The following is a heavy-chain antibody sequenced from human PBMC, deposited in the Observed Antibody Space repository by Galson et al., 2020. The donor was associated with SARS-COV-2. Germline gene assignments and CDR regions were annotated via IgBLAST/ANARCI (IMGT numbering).Heavy chain of an antibody. V-gene: IGHV3-23*01. J-gene: IGHJ5*02. CDR1: GFSFYSYA. CDR3: AKDGEYYDILTAYWFDP. CDR2: TTSSGGST. Sequence: GGSLRLSCAASGFSFYSYAMSWVRQAPGKGLEWVSGTTSSGGSTYYADSVKGRFTISRDNSKNTLYLLMNSLRAEDTAVYYCAKDGEYYDILTAYWFDPWGQGTLVTVSS. D-gene: IGHD3-9*01.